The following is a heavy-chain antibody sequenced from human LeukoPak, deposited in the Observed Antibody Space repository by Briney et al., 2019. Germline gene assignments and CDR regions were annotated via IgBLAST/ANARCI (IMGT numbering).Heavy chain of an antibody. CDR1: GGPISSGDYY. D-gene: IGHD6-13*01. CDR2: IYYSGST. Sequence: NPSETLSLTCTLSGGPISSGDYYWSWIRQPPGKGLEWFGYIYYSGSTYYNPSLKSRVTISVDTSKNQFSLKLSSVTAADTAVYXCXRADFTEAAGRYDYWGQGTLVTVSS. J-gene: IGHJ4*02. CDR3: XRADFTEAAGRYDY. V-gene: IGHV4-30-4*01.